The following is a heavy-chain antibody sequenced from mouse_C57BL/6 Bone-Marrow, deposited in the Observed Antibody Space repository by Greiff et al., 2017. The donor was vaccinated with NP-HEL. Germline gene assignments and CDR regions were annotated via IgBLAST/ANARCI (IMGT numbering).Heavy chain of an antibody. J-gene: IGHJ3*01. V-gene: IGHV14-4*01. CDR1: GFNIKDDY. CDR3: TTTTTWGFAY. D-gene: IGHD1-1*01. Sequence: EVQLQQSGAELVRPGASVKLSCTASGFNIKDDYMHWVKQRPEQGLEWIGWIDPENGDTEYAPKFQGKATITADTSSNTAYLQLSSLTSEDTAVYYCTTTTTWGFAYWGQGTLVTVSA. CDR2: IDPENGDT.